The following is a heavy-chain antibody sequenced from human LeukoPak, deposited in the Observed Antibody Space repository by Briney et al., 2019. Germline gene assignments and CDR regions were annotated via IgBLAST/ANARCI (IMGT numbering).Heavy chain of an antibody. V-gene: IGHV3-9*01. CDR2: ISWNSGSI. J-gene: IGHJ6*02. CDR3: AKDRLNYYYYYGMDV. CDR1: GFTFDDYT. Sequence: PGGSLRLSCAASGFTFDDYTMHWVRQAPGKGLEWVSGISWNSGSIGYADSVKGRFTISRDNAKNSLYLQMNSLRAEDTALYYCAKDRLNYYYYYGMDVWGQGTTVTVSS.